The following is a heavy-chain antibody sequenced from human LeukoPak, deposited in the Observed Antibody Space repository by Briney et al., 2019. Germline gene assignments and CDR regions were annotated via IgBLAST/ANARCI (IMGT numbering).Heavy chain of an antibody. D-gene: IGHD6-19*01. CDR2: INPNSGGT. Sequence: ASVKVSCKAFGYTFTGYYMHWVRQAPGQGLEWMGWINPNSGGTKYAQKFQGRVTVTRDTSISAAYMELSRLRSDDTAVYYCVRAGAAVADHFDYWGQGTLVTVSS. CDR1: GYTFTGYY. CDR3: VRAGAAVADHFDY. V-gene: IGHV1-2*02. J-gene: IGHJ4*02.